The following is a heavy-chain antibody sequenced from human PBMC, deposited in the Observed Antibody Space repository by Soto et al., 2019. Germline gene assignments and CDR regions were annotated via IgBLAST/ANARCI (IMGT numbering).Heavy chain of an antibody. J-gene: IGHJ6*02. D-gene: IGHD2-21*02. CDR1: GFTISSYT. V-gene: IGHV3-23*01. Sequence: PGGSLRLSCAASGFTISSYTMTWVRQASGKELEWVSAITGSGTNTYYADSVKGRFTISTDKSTNTLYLQMSSLRAEDTAIYYCAKDDPGDFYSYYGLDVWGQGTTVTVSS. CDR2: ITGSGTNT. CDR3: AKDDPGDFYSYYGLDV.